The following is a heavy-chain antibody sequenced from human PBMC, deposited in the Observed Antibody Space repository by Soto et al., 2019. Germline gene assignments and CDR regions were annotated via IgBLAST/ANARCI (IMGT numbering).Heavy chain of an antibody. D-gene: IGHD2-2*01. CDR3: AKGGGYCTSSNCSPFDY. J-gene: IGHJ4*02. Sequence: PVGSLRLSCTASGFIFSSYAMSWVRQAPGKGLEWVSGISVSGGSTYYVDSVKGRFTISRDNSKNTLNLQMGSLRAEDTAVYYCAKGGGYCTSSNCSPFDYWGQGTLVTVSS. CDR2: ISVSGGST. V-gene: IGHV3-23*01. CDR1: GFIFSSYA.